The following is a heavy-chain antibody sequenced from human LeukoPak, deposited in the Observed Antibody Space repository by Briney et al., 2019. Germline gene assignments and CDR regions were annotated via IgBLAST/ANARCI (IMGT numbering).Heavy chain of an antibody. Sequence: RGGSLRLSCAASGFTFSSHWMTWVRQAPGKGLEWVSTISSSGYSTYYADSVKGRFTISRDNSKNTLYLQLNSLRAEDTTVYYCAKTTYASNSSGWYNHFDYWGQGTLVTVSS. CDR1: GFTFSSHW. J-gene: IGHJ4*02. CDR2: ISSSGYST. V-gene: IGHV3-23*01. CDR3: AKTTYASNSSGWYNHFDY. D-gene: IGHD6-19*01.